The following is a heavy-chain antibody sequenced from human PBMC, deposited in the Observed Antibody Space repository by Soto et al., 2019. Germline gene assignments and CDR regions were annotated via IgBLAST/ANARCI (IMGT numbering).Heavy chain of an antibody. CDR3: ARNDDRTGYYYDLDPRDFDY. CDR2: ISSSSSTI. Sequence: PGGSLRLSCAASGFTFSSYSMNWVRQAPGKGLEWVSYISSSSSTIYYADSVKGRFTISRDNAKNSLYLQMNSLRDEDTAVYYCARNDDRTGYYYDLDPRDFDYWGQGTLVTVSS. J-gene: IGHJ4*02. D-gene: IGHD3-22*01. V-gene: IGHV3-48*02. CDR1: GFTFSSYS.